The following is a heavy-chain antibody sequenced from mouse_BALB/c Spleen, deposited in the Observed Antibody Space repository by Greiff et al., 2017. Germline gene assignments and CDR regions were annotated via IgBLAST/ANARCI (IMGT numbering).Heavy chain of an antibody. J-gene: IGHJ2*01. Sequence: EVQLVESGGGLVQPGGSLRLSCATSGFTFTDYYMSWVRQPPGKALEWLGFIRNKANGYTTEYSASVKGRFTISRDNSQSILYLQMNTLRAEDSATYYCARDVRRRFDYWGQGTTLTGSS. V-gene: IGHV7-3*02. CDR3: ARDVRRRFDY. CDR1: GFTFTDYY. CDR2: IRNKANGYTT.